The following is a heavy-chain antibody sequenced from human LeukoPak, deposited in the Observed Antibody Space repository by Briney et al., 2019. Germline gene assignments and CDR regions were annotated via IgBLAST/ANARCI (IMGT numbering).Heavy chain of an antibody. D-gene: IGHD2-15*01. V-gene: IGHV3-53*01. CDR1: GFTVSSNY. J-gene: IGHJ6*03. CDR3: ARAVCSGGSCYLYYYYYMDV. Sequence: GGSLRLXCAASGFTVSSNYMSWVRQAPGKELEWVSVIYSGGSTYYADSVKGRFTISRDNSKNTLYLQMNSLRAEDTAVYYCARAVCSGGSCYLYYYYYMDVWGKGTTVTVSS. CDR2: IYSGGST.